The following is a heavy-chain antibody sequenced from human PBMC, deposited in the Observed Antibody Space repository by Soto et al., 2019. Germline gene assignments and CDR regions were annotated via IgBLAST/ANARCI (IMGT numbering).Heavy chain of an antibody. D-gene: IGHD3-22*01. CDR3: AKPRGYYDSSGSPTPDY. Sequence: EVQLVESGGGLVQPGGSLRLSCAASGFTFSGYNMNWVRQAPGKGLEWVSYISSSSGTIYYADSVKGRFTISRDNAKNSLYLQMNSLRAEDTAVYYCAKPRGYYDSSGSPTPDYWGQGTLVTVSS. V-gene: IGHV3-48*01. CDR2: ISSSSGTI. CDR1: GFTFSGYN. J-gene: IGHJ4*02.